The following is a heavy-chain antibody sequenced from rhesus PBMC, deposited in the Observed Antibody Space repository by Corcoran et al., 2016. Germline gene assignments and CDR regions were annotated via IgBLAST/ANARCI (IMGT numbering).Heavy chain of an antibody. CDR2: NNPSNGTT. D-gene: IGHD3-40*01. CDR3: TRSYEVGLDS. CDR1: GYTFTSYY. V-gene: IGHV1S9*01. Sequence: QVQLVQSGAEVKKPGASVKLSCKASGYTFTSYYINWVRQAPGQVLEWMGGNNPSNGTTGYAQEVQGRVTMTRDTSMSTAYMELSSLRSEDTAVYYCTRSYEVGLDSWGQGVVVTVSS. J-gene: IGHJ6*01.